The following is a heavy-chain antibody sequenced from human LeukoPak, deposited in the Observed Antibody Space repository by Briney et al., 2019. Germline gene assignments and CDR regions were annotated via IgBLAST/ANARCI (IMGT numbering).Heavy chain of an antibody. CDR3: ARDRGGIAARPHYFDY. CDR2: IYHSGTT. D-gene: IGHD6-6*01. Sequence: PSETLSLTCSVSGGSMNTYYWTWIRQPPGKGLEWIGYIYHSGTTNYNPSLKSRVTLSVDTSKNQFSLKLSSVTAADTAVYYCARDRGGIAARPHYFDYWGQGTLVTVSS. CDR1: GGSMNTYY. J-gene: IGHJ4*02. V-gene: IGHV4-59*01.